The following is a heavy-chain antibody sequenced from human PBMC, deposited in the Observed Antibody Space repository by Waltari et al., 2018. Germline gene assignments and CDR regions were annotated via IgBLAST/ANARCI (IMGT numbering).Heavy chain of an antibody. Sequence: QVQLVESGGGVVQPGRSLRLSCAASGFNFSTYGMHWVRQAPGKGREWVAVIWYDGSNKYYADSVKGRFTISRDNSKNTLYLQMNSLRAEDTAVYYCARPIGWYSYYFGMDVWGQGTTVTVSS. CDR3: ARPIGWYSYYFGMDV. CDR2: IWYDGSNK. J-gene: IGHJ6*02. V-gene: IGHV3-33*01. D-gene: IGHD6-19*01. CDR1: GFNFSTYG.